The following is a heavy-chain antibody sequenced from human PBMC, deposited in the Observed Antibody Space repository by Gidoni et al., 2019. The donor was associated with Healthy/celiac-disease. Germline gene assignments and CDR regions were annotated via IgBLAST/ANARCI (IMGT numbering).Heavy chain of an antibody. CDR3: AKALRSLHYYYYGMDV. D-gene: IGHD3-3*01. CDR2: ISWGGGST. J-gene: IGHJ6*02. Sequence: DAQLVEDGGGVVQRGGALRVGCAASRYTFDDYTMHWVRQDPGKGLEWVSLISWGGGSTYYADSVNGRFTISRDNSQTSLYLQMNSLRTEDTSLYYCAKALRSLHYYYYGMDVWGQGTTVTVSS. V-gene: IGHV3-43*01. CDR1: RYTFDDYT.